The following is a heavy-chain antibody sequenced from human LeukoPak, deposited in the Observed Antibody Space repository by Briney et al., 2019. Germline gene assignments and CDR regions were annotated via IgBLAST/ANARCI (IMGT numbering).Heavy chain of an antibody. CDR2: INHSGST. D-gene: IGHD5-12*01. Sequence: SETLSLTCAVYGGSFSGYYWSWIRQPPGKGLEWIGEINHSGSTNYSPSLKSRVTISVDTSKNQFSLKLSSVTAADTAVYYCARSVATIRIDYWGQGTLVTVSS. J-gene: IGHJ4*02. CDR3: ARSVATIRIDY. CDR1: GGSFSGYY. V-gene: IGHV4-34*01.